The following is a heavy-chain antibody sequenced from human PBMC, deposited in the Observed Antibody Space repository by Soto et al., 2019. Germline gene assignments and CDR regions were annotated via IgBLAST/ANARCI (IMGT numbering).Heavy chain of an antibody. Sequence: GASVKVSCKASGYTFTSYGISWVRQAPGQGLEWMGWISAYNGNTNYAQKLQGRVTMTTDTSTSTAYMELRSLRSDDTAVYYCATDPGIAAAGTFDYWGQGTLVTVSS. CDR1: GYTFTSYG. V-gene: IGHV1-18*01. J-gene: IGHJ4*02. CDR2: ISAYNGNT. D-gene: IGHD6-13*01. CDR3: ATDPGIAAAGTFDY.